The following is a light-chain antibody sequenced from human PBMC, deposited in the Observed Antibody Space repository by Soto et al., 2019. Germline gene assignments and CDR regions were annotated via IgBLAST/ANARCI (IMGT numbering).Light chain of an antibody. CDR1: QSINTF. V-gene: IGKV3-11*01. CDR2: DAA. CDR3: QQRSIWPLT. J-gene: IGKJ4*01. Sequence: EVLLTQSPATLSVSPGESVTLSCRASQSINTFLAWYQQKPGQAPRLLIYDAASRGAGVPARFSGRGSGTDFTLTINSLEPEDFAVYHCQQRSIWPLTFGGGTRVE.